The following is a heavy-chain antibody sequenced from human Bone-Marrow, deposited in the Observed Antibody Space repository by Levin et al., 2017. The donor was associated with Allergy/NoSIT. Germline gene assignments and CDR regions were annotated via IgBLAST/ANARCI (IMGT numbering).Heavy chain of an antibody. CDR1: GYIFRNYY. V-gene: IGHV1-46*01. CDR2: INPSGGGT. Sequence: ASVKVSCKTSGYIFRNYYMNWMRLAPGRGLEWLGVINPSGGGTSYALKFQGRVTMTRDTSTSTFYMVLRGLKSEDTAVYFCARPTDRGYASDIWGQGTKVTVSS. CDR3: ARPTDRGYASDI. D-gene: IGHD5-12*01. J-gene: IGHJ3*02.